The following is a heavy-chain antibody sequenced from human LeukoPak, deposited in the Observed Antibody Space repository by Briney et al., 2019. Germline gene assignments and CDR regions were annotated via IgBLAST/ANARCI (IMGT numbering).Heavy chain of an antibody. CDR1: ENRLTQLP. V-gene: IGHV1-24*01. CDR3: ATLLDSFWSGHSVPPEDY. J-gene: IGHJ4*02. Sequence: ASVRVSRKLSENRLTQLPVHWVRQAPGEGLEWVGGFRPENDVPIYAQKFQGRVAMTTDTSTDTAYMELRSLKSDDTAVYFCATLLDSFWSGHSVPPEDYWGQGTLVTVSS. D-gene: IGHD3/OR15-3a*01. CDR2: FRPENDVP.